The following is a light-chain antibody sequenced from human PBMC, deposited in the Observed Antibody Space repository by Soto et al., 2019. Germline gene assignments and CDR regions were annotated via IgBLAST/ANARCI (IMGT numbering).Light chain of an antibody. CDR1: QSIIGW. J-gene: IGKJ1*01. V-gene: IGKV1-5*01. Sequence: DIQMTQSPSTLSAFVGDRVTITCLAIQSIIGWLAWYQQKPGRAPNLLSYDASILESGVPSRFSGSGSGTEFTLSYSSLQPDDFATYYCQQYSNYSPGTFGQGTNVEIK. CDR3: QQYSNYSPGT. CDR2: DAS.